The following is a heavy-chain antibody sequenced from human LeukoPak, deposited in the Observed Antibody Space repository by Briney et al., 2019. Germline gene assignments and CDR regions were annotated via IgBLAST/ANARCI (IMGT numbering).Heavy chain of an antibody. J-gene: IGHJ4*02. Sequence: SETLSLTCAVSGSSISSGHYWGWIRQPPGKGLEWIGSIYTSGSTNYNPSLKSRVTISVDTSKNQFSLKLSSVTAADTAVYYCARDPGSGWYGVDYWGQGTLVTVSS. CDR1: GSSISSGHY. CDR2: IYTSGST. V-gene: IGHV4-38-2*02. CDR3: ARDPGSGWYGVDY. D-gene: IGHD6-19*01.